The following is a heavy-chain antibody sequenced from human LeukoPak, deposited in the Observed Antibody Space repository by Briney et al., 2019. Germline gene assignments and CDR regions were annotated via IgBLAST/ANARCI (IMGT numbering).Heavy chain of an antibody. D-gene: IGHD6-6*01. Sequence: PGGSLRLSCAASGFTFSDYYMSWIRQAPGKGLEWVSYISSRGNTIYYADSVKSRFTISGDNARNSLYLQMNSLRAEDTAVYYCARALSSSSNWFDPWGQGTLVTASS. CDR1: GFTFSDYY. CDR3: ARALSSSSNWFDP. J-gene: IGHJ5*02. V-gene: IGHV3-11*04. CDR2: ISSRGNTI.